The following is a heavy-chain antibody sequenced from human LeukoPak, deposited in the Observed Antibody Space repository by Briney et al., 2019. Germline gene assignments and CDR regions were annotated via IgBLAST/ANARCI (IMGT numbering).Heavy chain of an antibody. D-gene: IGHD1-26*01. CDR3: AKKGATTKDFDY. CDR1: GFTFSSFA. V-gene: IGHV3-23*01. J-gene: IGHJ4*02. Sequence: GGSPRLSCAASGFTFSSFAMTWVCQPPGKGLEWVSVISDSGSNTYYADSVRGRFTISRDNSKNTLYLQMNSLRAEDTAVYYCAKKGATTKDFDYWGQGTLVTVSS. CDR2: ISDSGSNT.